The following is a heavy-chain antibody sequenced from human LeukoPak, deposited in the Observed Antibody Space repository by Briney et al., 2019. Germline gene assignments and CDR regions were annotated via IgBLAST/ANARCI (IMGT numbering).Heavy chain of an antibody. CDR3: ARTRSSSSSWYGQFDY. D-gene: IGHD6-13*01. Sequence: GASVKVSCKASGGTFSSYGISWVRQAPGQGLEWMGGIIPIFGTANYARQFQGRVTITADNSTSTAYMELSSLRSEDTAVYYCARTRSSSSSWYGQFDYWGQGTLVTVSS. J-gene: IGHJ4*02. CDR1: GGTFSSYG. CDR2: IIPIFGTA. V-gene: IGHV1-69*06.